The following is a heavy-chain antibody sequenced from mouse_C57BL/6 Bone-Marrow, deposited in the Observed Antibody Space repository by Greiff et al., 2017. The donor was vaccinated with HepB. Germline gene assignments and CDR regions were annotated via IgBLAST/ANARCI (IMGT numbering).Heavy chain of an antibody. V-gene: IGHV5-6*02. J-gene: IGHJ3*01. CDR3: ARPGMIKGRFAY. CDR1: GFTFSSYG. Sequence: DVKLQESGGDLVKPGGSLKLSCAASGFTFSSYGMSWVRQTPDKRLEWVATISSGGSYTYYPDSVKGRSTISRDNAKNTLYLQMSSLKSEDTAMYYCARPGMIKGRFAYWGQGTLVTVSA. D-gene: IGHD2-4*01. CDR2: ISSGGSYT.